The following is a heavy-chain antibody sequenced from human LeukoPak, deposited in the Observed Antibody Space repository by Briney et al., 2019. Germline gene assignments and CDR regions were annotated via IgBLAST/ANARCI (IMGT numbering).Heavy chain of an antibody. V-gene: IGHV3-7*01. CDR2: IHESGSYQ. CDR3: ARDIPGGASFLDR. D-gene: IGHD5-18*01. J-gene: IGHJ5*02. CDR1: GFTFNNYW. Sequence: GGSLRLSCAASGFTFNNYWMTWVRQAPGKGLEWVAHIHESGSYQNYVDSVRGRFTVSRDNTKRVLYLQMDSLRAEDTAVYYCARDIPGGASFLDRWGQGTLVTVSS.